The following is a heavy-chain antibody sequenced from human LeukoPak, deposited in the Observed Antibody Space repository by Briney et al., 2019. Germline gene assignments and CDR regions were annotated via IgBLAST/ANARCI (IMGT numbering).Heavy chain of an antibody. Sequence: PGGSLRLSFAASGFSFSSYAMDWVRQAPGKGLEWVALISYDGSNKYYADSVKGRFTISRDNSKNTLYLQMNSLRAEDTAVYYCASDMSYSGYYIDYWGQGTLVTVSS. CDR2: ISYDGSNK. CDR3: ASDMSYSGYYIDY. V-gene: IGHV3-30-3*01. J-gene: IGHJ4*02. CDR1: GFSFSSYA. D-gene: IGHD3-3*01.